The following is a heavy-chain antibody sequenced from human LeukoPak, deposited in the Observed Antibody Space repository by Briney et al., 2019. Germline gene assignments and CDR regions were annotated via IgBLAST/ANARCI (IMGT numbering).Heavy chain of an antibody. CDR3: ARAYSGSYSVTRPFDY. CDR1: GGSISSYY. CDR2: IYYSGST. J-gene: IGHJ4*02. Sequence: SETLSLTCTVSGGSISSYYWSWIRQPPGKGLEWIGYIYYSGSTNYNPSLKGRVTISVDTSKNQFSLKLSSVTAADTAVYYCARAYSGSYSVTRPFDYWGQGTLVTVSS. V-gene: IGHV4-59*01. D-gene: IGHD1-26*01.